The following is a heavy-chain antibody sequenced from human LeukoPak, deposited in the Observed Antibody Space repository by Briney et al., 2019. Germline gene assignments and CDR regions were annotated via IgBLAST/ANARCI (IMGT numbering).Heavy chain of an antibody. CDR2: IYYSGST. Sequence: TSETLSLTCTVSGGSISSGDYYWSWIRQPPGKGLEWIGYIYYSGSTYYNPSLKSRVTISVDTSKNQFSLKLSSVTAADTAVYYCASPTYYYDSSGYFDAFDIWGRGTMVTVSS. V-gene: IGHV4-30-4*08. CDR3: ASPTYYYDSSGYFDAFDI. D-gene: IGHD3-22*01. CDR1: GGSISSGDYY. J-gene: IGHJ3*02.